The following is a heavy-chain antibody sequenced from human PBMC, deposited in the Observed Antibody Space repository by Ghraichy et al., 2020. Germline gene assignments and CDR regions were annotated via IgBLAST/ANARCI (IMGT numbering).Heavy chain of an antibody. CDR3: APTLYYYDSSGPTGWFDP. D-gene: IGHD3-22*01. CDR1: GGSFSGYY. J-gene: IGHJ5*02. CDR2: INHSGST. V-gene: IGHV4-34*01. Sequence: SETLSLTCAVYGGSFSGYYWSWIRQPPGKGLEWIGEINHSGSTNYNPSLKSRVTISVDTSKNQFSLKLSSVTAADTAVYYCAPTLYYYDSSGPTGWFDPWGQGTLVTVSS.